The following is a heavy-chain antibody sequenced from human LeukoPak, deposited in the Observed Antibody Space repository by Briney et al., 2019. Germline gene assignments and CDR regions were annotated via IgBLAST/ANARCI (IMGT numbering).Heavy chain of an antibody. Sequence: PSQTLSLTCTVSGGSISSGDYYWSWIRQPPGKGLEWIGYIYYSGSTYYNPSLKSRVTISADTSKNQFSLKLSSVTAADTAVYYCARDKNVAAGNWFDPWGQGTLVTVSS. CDR3: ARDKNVAAGNWFDP. J-gene: IGHJ5*02. V-gene: IGHV4-30-4*08. CDR1: GGSISSGDYY. CDR2: IYYSGST. D-gene: IGHD6-13*01.